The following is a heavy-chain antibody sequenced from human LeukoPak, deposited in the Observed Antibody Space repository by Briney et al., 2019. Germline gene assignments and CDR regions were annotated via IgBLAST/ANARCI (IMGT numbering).Heavy chain of an antibody. CDR2: IYHSGST. CDR1: GGSISSSNW. V-gene: IGHV4-4*02. J-gene: IGHJ5*02. D-gene: IGHD4-17*01. CDR3: ARAPTGDNWFDP. Sequence: SETLSLTCAVSGGSISSSNWWSWVRQPPGKGLEWIGEIYHSGSTDYNPSLKSRVTISVDKSKNQFSLKLSSVTAADTAVYYCARAPTGDNWFDPWGQGTLVTVSS.